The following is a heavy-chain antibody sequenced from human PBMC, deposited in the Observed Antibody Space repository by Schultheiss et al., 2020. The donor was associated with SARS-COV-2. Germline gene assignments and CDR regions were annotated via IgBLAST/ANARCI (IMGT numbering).Heavy chain of an antibody. V-gene: IGHV1-69*13. Sequence: SVKVSCKASGYTFTSYGISWVRQAPGQGLEWMGGIIPIFGTANYAQKFQGRVTITADESTSTAYMELSSLRSEDTAVYYCAREGRIQLWLPVTSGVPRVDYYYYMDVWGKGTTVTVSS. CDR1: GYTFTSYG. D-gene: IGHD5-18*01. J-gene: IGHJ6*03. CDR3: AREGRIQLWLPVTSGVPRVDYYYYMDV. CDR2: IIPIFGTA.